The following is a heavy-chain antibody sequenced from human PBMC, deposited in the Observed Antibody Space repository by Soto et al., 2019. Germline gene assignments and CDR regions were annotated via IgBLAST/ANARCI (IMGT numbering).Heavy chain of an antibody. Sequence: PGGALRLSCAASWFTVSSFGMHWVRQAPGKGLEWVAVISYDGSNKYYADSVKGRFTISRDNSKNTLYLQMNSLRAEDTDVYYCAKDLRGPGRAYGMDVWGQGTTVTVSS. V-gene: IGHV3-30*18. CDR1: WFTVSSFG. D-gene: IGHD3-10*01. CDR2: ISYDGSNK. CDR3: AKDLRGPGRAYGMDV. J-gene: IGHJ6*01.